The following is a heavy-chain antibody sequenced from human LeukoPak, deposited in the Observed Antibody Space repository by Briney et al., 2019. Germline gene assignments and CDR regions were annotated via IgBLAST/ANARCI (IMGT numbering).Heavy chain of an antibody. J-gene: IGHJ4*02. Sequence: GRSLRLSCAASAFTFSNYYMSWVRQAPGKGLEWVANIKQDGSEKWYADSVKGRFTISRDNAKNSLYLQMNSLRAEDTAVYYCARGHCSGGSCYSSLYDYWGQGTLVTVSS. V-gene: IGHV3-7*01. CDR1: AFTFSNYY. D-gene: IGHD2-15*01. CDR3: ARGHCSGGSCYSSLYDY. CDR2: IKQDGSEK.